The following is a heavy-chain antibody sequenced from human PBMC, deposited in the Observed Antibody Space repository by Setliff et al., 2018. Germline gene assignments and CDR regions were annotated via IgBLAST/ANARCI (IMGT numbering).Heavy chain of an antibody. CDR2: IIPIFGTA. D-gene: IGHD5-12*01. J-gene: IGHJ4*02. Sequence: ASVKVSCKASGGAFSSYAISWVRQAPGQGLEWMGGIIPIFGTANYAQRVQGRVTITADKPTSTAYMELSSLRSEDTAVYYCARDMGIVATINYFDYWGQGTLVTVSS. CDR1: GGAFSSYA. V-gene: IGHV1-69*06. CDR3: ARDMGIVATINYFDY.